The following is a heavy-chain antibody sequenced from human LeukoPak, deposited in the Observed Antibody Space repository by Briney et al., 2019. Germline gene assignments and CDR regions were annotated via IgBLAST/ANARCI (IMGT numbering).Heavy chain of an antibody. Sequence: SETLSLTCTVSGGSISSSSYYWGWIRQPPGKGLEWIGSIYYSGSTYYNPSLKNRVTISVDTSKNQFSLKLSSVTAADTAVYYCARDEQWLVPVDPWGQGTLVTVSS. D-gene: IGHD6-19*01. V-gene: IGHV4-39*07. J-gene: IGHJ5*02. CDR2: IYYSGST. CDR3: ARDEQWLVPVDP. CDR1: GGSISSSSYY.